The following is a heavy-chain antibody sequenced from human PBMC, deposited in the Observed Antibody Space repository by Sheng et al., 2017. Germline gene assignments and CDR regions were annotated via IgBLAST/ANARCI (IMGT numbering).Heavy chain of an antibody. CDR3: ATSGPEYLRLRGNLDS. CDR2: ILPMFGTV. J-gene: IGHJ4*02. CDR1: GGTFSNYG. Sequence: SGAEVKKPGSSVKVSCKASGGTFSNYGVNWVRQAPGQGLEWMCGILPMFGTVDYAQQLQGRVTIVADEPTSTVYMELTSLRPEDTAVYFCATSGPEYLRLRGNLDSWGQGTLVTVSS. D-gene: IGHD3-16*01. V-gene: IGHV1-69*01.